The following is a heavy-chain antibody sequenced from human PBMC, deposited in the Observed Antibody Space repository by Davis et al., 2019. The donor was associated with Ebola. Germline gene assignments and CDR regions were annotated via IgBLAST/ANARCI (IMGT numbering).Heavy chain of an antibody. CDR1: RGISSNYA. V-gene: IGHV1-69*13. J-gene: IGHJ4*02. CDR3: ARRSISGYYIDY. D-gene: IGHD3-3*01. CDR2: IIPIFNTR. Sequence: SVKVSCKPSRGISSNYAINWVRQAPGQGPEWMGAIIPIFNTRNYTQKFQGRVTITADVSTNTAYMELRSLRSDDTAVYYCARRSISGYYIDYWGQGTLVTVSS.